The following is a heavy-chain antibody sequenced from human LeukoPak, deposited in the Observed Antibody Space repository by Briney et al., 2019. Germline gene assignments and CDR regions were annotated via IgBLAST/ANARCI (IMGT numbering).Heavy chain of an antibody. Sequence: GGSLRLSCAASGFTFSSYSMNWVRQAPGKGLEWVSSISSSSSYIYYADSVKGRFTISRDNAKNSLYLQMNSLRAGDTAVYYCARELAAAADYWGQGTLVTVSS. CDR2: ISSSSSYI. V-gene: IGHV3-21*01. D-gene: IGHD2-2*01. CDR3: ARELAAAADY. J-gene: IGHJ4*02. CDR1: GFTFSSYS.